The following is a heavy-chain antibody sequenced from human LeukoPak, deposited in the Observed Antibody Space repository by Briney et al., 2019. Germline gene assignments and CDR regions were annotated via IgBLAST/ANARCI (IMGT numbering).Heavy chain of an antibody. J-gene: IGHJ4*02. CDR2: IRTKYNNYAT. CDR1: GFTFSGSA. V-gene: IGHV3-73*01. Sequence: GGSLRLSCTASGFTFSGSAMHWVRQASGKGLEWVGRIRTKYNNYATTYAASVRGRFTISRDDSKNTAYLQMNSLKTEDTAAYYCARDRGNYFDYWGQGTLVTVSS. D-gene: IGHD6-13*01. CDR3: ARDRGNYFDY.